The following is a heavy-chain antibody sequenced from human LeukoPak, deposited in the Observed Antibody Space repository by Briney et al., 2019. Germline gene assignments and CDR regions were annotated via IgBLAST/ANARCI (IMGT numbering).Heavy chain of an antibody. J-gene: IGHJ4*02. CDR2: INHSGST. V-gene: IGHV4-34*01. Sequence: SETLSLTCAVYGGSFSGYYWSWIRQPPEKGLEWIGEINHSGSTNYNPSLKSRVTISVDTSKNQFSLKLSSVTAADTAVYYCARRRGYGGGDPQQTAFDYWGQGTLATVSS. CDR3: ARRRGYGGGDPQQTAFDY. CDR1: GGSFSGYY. D-gene: IGHD4-23*01.